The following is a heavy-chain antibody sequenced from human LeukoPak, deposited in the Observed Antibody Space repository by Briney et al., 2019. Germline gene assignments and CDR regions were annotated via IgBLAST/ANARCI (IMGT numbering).Heavy chain of an antibody. V-gene: IGHV1-8*01. D-gene: IGHD3-9*01. J-gene: IGHJ4*02. Sequence: GASVKVSCKASGYTLTSYDINWERQATGQGLEWMGWMNPNSGRTGYAQNFQGRVTMTRNTSISTAYMELSSLRSEDTAVYYCARGRRLTGYYDFDYWGQGTLVTVSS. CDR3: ARGRRLTGYYDFDY. CDR1: GYTLTSYD. CDR2: MNPNSGRT.